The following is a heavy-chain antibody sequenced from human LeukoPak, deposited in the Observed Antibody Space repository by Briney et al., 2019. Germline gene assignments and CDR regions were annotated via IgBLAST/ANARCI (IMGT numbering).Heavy chain of an antibody. D-gene: IGHD6-19*01. CDR2: ISGSRTST. CDR3: ARDSSWAHSSGWYYFDY. CDR1: GFTFSDFY. Sequence: GGSLRLSCAASGFTFSDFYMIWIRQAPGEGLEWISYISGSRTSTFYADSVKGRFSTSRDNANNLMYLQMNSLRDDDTAVYYCARDSSWAHSSGWYYFDYWGQGTLVTVSS. V-gene: IGHV3-11*01. J-gene: IGHJ4*02.